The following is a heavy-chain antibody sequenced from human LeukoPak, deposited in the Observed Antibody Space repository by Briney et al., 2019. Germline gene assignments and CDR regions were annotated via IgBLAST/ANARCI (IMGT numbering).Heavy chain of an antibody. CDR1: GGSFSGYY. J-gene: IGHJ4*02. CDR2: INHSGST. Sequence: SETLSLTCAVYGGSFSGYYWSWIRQPPGKGLEWIGEINHSGSTNYNPSLKSRVTISVDTSKNQFSLKLSSVTAADTAVYYCARLSIAVAGTHADYWGQGTLVTVSS. D-gene: IGHD6-19*01. V-gene: IGHV4-34*01. CDR3: ARLSIAVAGTHADY.